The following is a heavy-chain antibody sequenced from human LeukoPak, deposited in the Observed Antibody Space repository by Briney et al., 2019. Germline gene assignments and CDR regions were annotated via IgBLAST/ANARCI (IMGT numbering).Heavy chain of an antibody. CDR2: IYYSGST. J-gene: IGHJ3*02. V-gene: IGHV4-39*02. Sequence: SETLSLTCTVSGGSVSSSSYYWGWIRQPPGKGLEWLGTIYYSGSTYYNPSLKSRVTISVDTSRNLFSLKLTSVTAADTALYYCARTPGSYPRDSFAIWGQGTMVTVSS. CDR1: GGSVSSSSYY. CDR3: ARTPGSYPRDSFAI. D-gene: IGHD3-10*01.